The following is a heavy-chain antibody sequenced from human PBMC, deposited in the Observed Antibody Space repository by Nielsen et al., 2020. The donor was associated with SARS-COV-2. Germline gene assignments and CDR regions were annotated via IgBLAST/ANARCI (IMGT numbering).Heavy chain of an antibody. J-gene: IGHJ6*02. Sequence: GGSLRLSCAASGFTFSSYDMHWVRQATGKGLEWVSAIGTAGDTYYPGSVKGRFTISRENAKNSLYPQMNSLRAGDTAVYYCARARGYSGYYGMDVWGQGTTVTVSS. D-gene: IGHD5-12*01. CDR3: ARARGYSGYYGMDV. V-gene: IGHV3-13*01. CDR1: GFTFSSYD. CDR2: IGTAGDT.